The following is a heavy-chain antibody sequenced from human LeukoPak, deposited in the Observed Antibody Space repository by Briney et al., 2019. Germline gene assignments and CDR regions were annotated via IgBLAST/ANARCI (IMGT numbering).Heavy chain of an antibody. CDR2: ISGSGGTT. D-gene: IGHD5-18*01. Sequence: PGGSLRLSCAASGFTFKSYAMSWVRQAPGKGLEWVSAISGSGGTTYYADSGKGRFTISRDNSKNTLYLQMNSLRAEDTAVYYCAKSEYTCGFGFYWGQGTLVTVSS. CDR3: AKSEYTCGFGFY. CDR1: GFTFKSYA. V-gene: IGHV3-23*01. J-gene: IGHJ4*02.